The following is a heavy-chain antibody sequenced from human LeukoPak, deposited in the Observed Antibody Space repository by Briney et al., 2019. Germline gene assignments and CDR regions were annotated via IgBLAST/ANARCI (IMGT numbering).Heavy chain of an antibody. V-gene: IGHV3-21*01. J-gene: IGHJ2*01. CDR3: ARAAYSSTWYSRYFDL. D-gene: IGHD6-13*01. CDR2: ISSSSSYI. CDR1: GFTFSSYS. Sequence: GGSLRLSCAASGFTFSSYSMNWVRQAPGKGLEWVPSISSSSSYIYYADSVKGRFTISRDNAKNSLYLQMNSLRAEDTAVYYCARAAYSSTWYSRYFDLWGRGTLVTVSS.